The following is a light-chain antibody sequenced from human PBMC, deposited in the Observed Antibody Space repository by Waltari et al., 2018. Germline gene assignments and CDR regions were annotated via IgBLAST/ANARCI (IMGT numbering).Light chain of an antibody. V-gene: IGLV2-14*01. CDR3: SSYTSSTTGI. Sequence: QSALTQPASVSGSPGQSITISCTGTSSDVVDYNFISWYQQRPGKAPELLVYDVSHRPSGVSTRFSGSKSGNTAALTISGLQAEDEADYYCSSYTSSTTGIFGGGTKLTVL. CDR2: DVS. J-gene: IGLJ2*01. CDR1: SSDVVDYNF.